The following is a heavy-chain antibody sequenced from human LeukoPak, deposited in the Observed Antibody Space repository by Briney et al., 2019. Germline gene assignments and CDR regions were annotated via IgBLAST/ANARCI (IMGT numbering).Heavy chain of an antibody. V-gene: IGHV1-46*01. Sequence: ASVKVSCKASGYTFTSYYMHWVRQAPGQGLEWMGIINPSGGSTSYAQKFQGRVTMTRDTSTSTVYMELSSLRSEDTAVYYCATSNRITIFGVVIITHYYYGMDVWGQRTTVAVSS. CDR1: GYTFTSYY. J-gene: IGHJ6*02. CDR2: INPSGGST. CDR3: ATSNRITIFGVVIITHYYYGMDV. D-gene: IGHD3-3*01.